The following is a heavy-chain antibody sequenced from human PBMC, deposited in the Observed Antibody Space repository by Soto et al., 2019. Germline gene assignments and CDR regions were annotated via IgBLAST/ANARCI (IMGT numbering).Heavy chain of an antibody. CDR3: VREDWHRFDS. D-gene: IGHD2-21*01. CDR2: ISGGASDK. CDR1: GFMFSAYW. J-gene: IGHJ4*02. V-gene: IGHV3-7*01. Sequence: EVQLVESGGRLVQPGGSLRLSCAASGFMFSAYWMSWVRQDPGKGLEWVATISGGASDKFYVDSVKGRFTISRDDSKNRLYLPMNSLRDEDTAVYYGVREDWHRFDSWGQGTLVTVSS.